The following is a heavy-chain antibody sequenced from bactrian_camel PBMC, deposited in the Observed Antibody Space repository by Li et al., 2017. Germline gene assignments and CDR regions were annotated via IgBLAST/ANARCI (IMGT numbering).Heavy chain of an antibody. CDR1: GYTYSAYC. Sequence: HVQLVESGGGSVQAGGSLRLSCAASGYTYSAYCMGWFRQAPGKEREDIAAINSDGSTSYADSVKGRFTISRDNRKNTLYLQMNELKPDDTGMYYCVARDSGLCYTWASSSYKYWGQGTQVTVS. J-gene: IGHJ4*01. D-gene: IGHD2*01. CDR2: INSDGST. V-gene: IGHV3S53*01. CDR3: VARDSGLCYTWASSSYKY.